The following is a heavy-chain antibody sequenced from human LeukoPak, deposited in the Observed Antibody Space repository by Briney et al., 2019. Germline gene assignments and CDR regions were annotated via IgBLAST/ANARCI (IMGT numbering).Heavy chain of an antibody. J-gene: IGHJ3*02. CDR2: ISHVGST. D-gene: IGHD5-18*01. Sequence: SETLSLTCTVSGYSINSGYYWGWIRQPPGKGLEWIGSISHVGSTYYNPSLKSRVTISVDTSKNQFSLKLSSVTAADTALYYCARGGATWIQLWTDAFNIWGQGTMVTVSS. CDR3: ARGGATWIQLWTDAFNI. CDR1: GYSINSGYY. V-gene: IGHV4-38-2*02.